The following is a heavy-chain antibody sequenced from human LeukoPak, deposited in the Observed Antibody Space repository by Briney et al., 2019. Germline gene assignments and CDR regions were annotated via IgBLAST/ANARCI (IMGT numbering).Heavy chain of an antibody. D-gene: IGHD5-18*01. CDR2: ISYDGSNK. CDR3: ARDPDTGWAFDI. Sequence: PGRSLRLSCAASGFTFSSYAMHRVRQAPGKGLESVAVISYDGSNKYYADSVKGRFTISRDNSKNTLYLQMNSLRAEDTAVYYCARDPDTGWAFDIWGQGTMVTVSS. CDR1: GFTFSSYA. J-gene: IGHJ3*02. V-gene: IGHV3-30-3*01.